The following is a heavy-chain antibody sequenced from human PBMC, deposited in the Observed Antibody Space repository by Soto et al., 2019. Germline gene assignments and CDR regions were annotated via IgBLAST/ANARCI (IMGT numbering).Heavy chain of an antibody. CDR1: GFTFSSYA. Sequence: GGSLRLSCAASGFTFSSYAMSWVRQAPGKGLEWVSAISGSGGSTYYADSVKGRFTISRDNSKNTLYLQMNSLRAEDTAVYYCAKDDLAYYYDSSGYYHDDWGQGTLVTVSS. V-gene: IGHV3-23*01. D-gene: IGHD3-22*01. J-gene: IGHJ4*02. CDR3: AKDDLAYYYDSSGYYHDD. CDR2: ISGSGGST.